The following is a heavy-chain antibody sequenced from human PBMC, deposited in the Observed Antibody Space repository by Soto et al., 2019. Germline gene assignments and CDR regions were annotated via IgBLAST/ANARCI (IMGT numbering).Heavy chain of an antibody. CDR1: GYTFTSYA. CDR2: INAGNGNT. CDR3: ARGNTIFGVVTDFDY. D-gene: IGHD3-3*01. Sequence: ASVKVSCKASGYTFTSYAMHWVRQAPGQRLEWMGWINAGNGNTKYSQKFQGRVTITRDTSASTAYMELSSLRSEDTAVYYCARGNTIFGVVTDFDYWGQGTLVTV. J-gene: IGHJ4*02. V-gene: IGHV1-3*01.